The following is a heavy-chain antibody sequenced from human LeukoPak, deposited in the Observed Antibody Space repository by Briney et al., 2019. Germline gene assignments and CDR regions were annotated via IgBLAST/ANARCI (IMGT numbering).Heavy chain of an antibody. V-gene: IGHV3-30*19. J-gene: IGHJ4*02. CDR1: GFSFSHYG. CDR2: IAYDGSDK. Sequence: PGGSLRLSCAASGFSFSHYGMHWVRQAPGKGLEWVSVIAYDGSDKYYADSVKGRFTISRDNSKNTLYLQMTSLRTGDTAVYYCARVRGNGYNLFFDYWGQGTLVTVSS. D-gene: IGHD5-24*01. CDR3: ARVRGNGYNLFFDY.